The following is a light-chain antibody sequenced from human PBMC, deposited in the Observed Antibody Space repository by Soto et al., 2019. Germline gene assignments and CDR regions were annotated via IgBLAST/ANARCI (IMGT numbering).Light chain of an antibody. Sequence: QSVLTQPRSVSGSPGQSVTISCTGTSSDVGGYNYVSWYQQHPGKAPKLMIYDVSKRPSGVPDRFSGSKSGNTASLTISGLQADDEADYYCCSYAGSYTYVFGTGTKVIV. CDR1: SSDVGGYNY. CDR2: DVS. V-gene: IGLV2-11*01. J-gene: IGLJ1*01. CDR3: CSYAGSYTYV.